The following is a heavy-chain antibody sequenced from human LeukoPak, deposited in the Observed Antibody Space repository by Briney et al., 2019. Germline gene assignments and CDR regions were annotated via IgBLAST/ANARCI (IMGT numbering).Heavy chain of an antibody. CDR2: ISGDGGST. J-gene: IGHJ4*02. Sequence: PGGSLRLSCAASGYTFDVYAMHWARQAPGKGLEWVSLISGDGGSTYYADSVKGRFTSSRDSSKNSLYLQMNSLRTEDTALYYCATEIVGASGGFDYWGQGTLVTVSP. V-gene: IGHV3-43*02. CDR1: GYTFDVYA. CDR3: ATEIVGASGGFDY. D-gene: IGHD1-26*01.